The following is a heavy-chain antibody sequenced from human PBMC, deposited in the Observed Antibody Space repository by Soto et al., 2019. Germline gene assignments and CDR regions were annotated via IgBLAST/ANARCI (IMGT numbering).Heavy chain of an antibody. D-gene: IGHD1-26*01. V-gene: IGHV1-69*12. CDR2: IIPIFGTA. Sequence: QVQLVQSGAEVKKPGSSVKVSCKASGGTFSSYAISWVRQAPGQGLEWMGGIIPIFGTANYAQKFQGRVTITADESTRTADMALSRLRSEDTAVDFCASGRVWRATTWFDPWGQGTLVTVSS. J-gene: IGHJ5*02. CDR1: GGTFSSYA. CDR3: ASGRVWRATTWFDP.